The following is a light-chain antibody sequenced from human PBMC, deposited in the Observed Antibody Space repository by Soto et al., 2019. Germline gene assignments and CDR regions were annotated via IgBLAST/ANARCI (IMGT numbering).Light chain of an antibody. CDR2: DAS. J-gene: IGKJ2*01. CDR3: KQYDNLPPDT. CDR1: QDITNY. Sequence: DSQMTQSPSSLSASVGDRVTITCQASQDITNYLNWYRQIPGKAPKLLIYDASNLETGVPSRLSGRGSGTHFTFTLSRLQAEDIATYYCKQYDNLPPDTFGQGTKLEI. V-gene: IGKV1-33*01.